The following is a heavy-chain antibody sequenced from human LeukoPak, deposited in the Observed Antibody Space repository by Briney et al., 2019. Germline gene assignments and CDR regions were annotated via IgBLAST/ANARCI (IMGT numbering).Heavy chain of an antibody. J-gene: IGHJ4*02. CDR3: ATTAMGDLFDY. V-gene: IGHV4-34*01. CDR1: GGSISSYY. CDR2: INHSGST. Sequence: ETLSLTCTVSGGSISSYYWSWIRQPPGKGLEWIGEINHSGSTNYNPSLKSRVTISVDTSKNQFSLKLSSVTAADTAVYYCATTAMGDLFDYWGQGTLVTVSS. D-gene: IGHD5-18*01.